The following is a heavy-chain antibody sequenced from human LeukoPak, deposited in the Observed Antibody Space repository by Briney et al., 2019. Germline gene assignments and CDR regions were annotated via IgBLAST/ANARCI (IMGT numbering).Heavy chain of an antibody. J-gene: IGHJ4*02. CDR1: GGSISGYY. CDR2: IYYSGST. Sequence: PSETLSLTCTVSGGSISGYYWSWIRQSPGKGLEWIGYIYYSGSTNYNPSLKSRVTISVDTSKNQFSLKLSSVTAADTAVYYCARGYGSQDYWGQGTPVTVSS. D-gene: IGHD3-10*01. CDR3: ARGYGSQDY. V-gene: IGHV4-59*01.